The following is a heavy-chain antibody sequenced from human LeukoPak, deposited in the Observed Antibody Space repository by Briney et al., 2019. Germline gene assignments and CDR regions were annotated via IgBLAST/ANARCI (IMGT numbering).Heavy chain of an antibody. CDR1: GYSISSGYS. D-gene: IGHD3-10*01. Sequence: SENLSLTCAVSGYSISSGYSWGWIRQHPGKGLEWIGSIFHSGSTYYNPSLKSRVNMSVDTSKNQISLKLSSVTAADTAVYYCARASGSYGSGSYYYYGMDVWGKGTTVTVSS. V-gene: IGHV4-38-2*01. CDR3: ARASGSYGSGSYYYYGMDV. J-gene: IGHJ6*04. CDR2: IFHSGST.